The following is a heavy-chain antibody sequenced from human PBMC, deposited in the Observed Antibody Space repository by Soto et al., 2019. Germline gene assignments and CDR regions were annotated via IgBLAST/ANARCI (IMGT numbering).Heavy chain of an antibody. CDR3: ARDHYYDTSGPI. J-gene: IGHJ4*02. Sequence: SETLSLTCTVSGGSISSYYWSWIRQPPGKGLEWIGYIYYSGSTNYNPSLKSRVTISVDTSKNQFSLKLDSVTAADTAVYYCARDHYYDTSGPIWGRGTLVTVSS. CDR1: GGSISSYY. CDR2: IYYSGST. V-gene: IGHV4-59*12. D-gene: IGHD3-22*01.